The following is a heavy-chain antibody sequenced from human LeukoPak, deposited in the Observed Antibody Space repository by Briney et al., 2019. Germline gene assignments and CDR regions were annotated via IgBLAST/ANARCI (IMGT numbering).Heavy chain of an antibody. D-gene: IGHD3-10*01. CDR3: ARDATPNYYGSGSYYKVFDY. J-gene: IGHJ4*02. V-gene: IGHV1-18*01. Sequence: ASEKVSCKASGYTFTNYGITWVRQAPGQGLEWMGWISAYNGNTNYAQNLQGRVTMTTDTSTSTAYMELRSLRSDDTAVYYCARDATPNYYGSGSYYKVFDYWGQGTLVTVSS. CDR2: ISAYNGNT. CDR1: GYTFTNYG.